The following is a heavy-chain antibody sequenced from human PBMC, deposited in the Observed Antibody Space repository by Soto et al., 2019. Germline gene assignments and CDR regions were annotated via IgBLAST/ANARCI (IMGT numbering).Heavy chain of an antibody. V-gene: IGHV4-31*03. CDR2: IYYSGST. J-gene: IGHJ4*02. Sequence: QVQLQESGPGLVKPSQTLSLTCTVSGGSISSGGYYWSWIRQHPGKGLEWIGYIYYSGSTYYNPSLKGRVTIAVDTSKNQFSLKLSSVTAADTAVYYCASNIYDILTGPTYYFDYWGQGTLVTVSS. D-gene: IGHD3-9*01. CDR3: ASNIYDILTGPTYYFDY. CDR1: GGSISSGGYY.